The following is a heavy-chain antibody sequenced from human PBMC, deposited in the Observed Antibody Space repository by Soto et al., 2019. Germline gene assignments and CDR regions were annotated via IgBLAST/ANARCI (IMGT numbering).Heavy chain of an antibody. CDR2: ISGSGDNT. Sequence: VGSLGLSCAASGFTFNSYAMSWVRQAPGKGLEWVSGISGSGDNTYYADSVKGRFTISRDSAKNTLYLQMNSLRVDDTAVYFCAKLRLRLVVTTSSIEYWGQGNLVTVYS. CDR1: GFTFNSYA. CDR3: AKLRLRLVVTTSSIEY. V-gene: IGHV3-23*01. D-gene: IGHD3-22*01. J-gene: IGHJ4*02.